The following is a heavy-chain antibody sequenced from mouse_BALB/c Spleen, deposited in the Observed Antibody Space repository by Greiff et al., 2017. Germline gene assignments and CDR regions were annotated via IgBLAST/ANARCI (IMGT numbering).Heavy chain of an antibody. Sequence: EVQLVESGPGLVKPSQSLSLTCTVTGYSITSDYAWNWIRQFPGNKLEWMGYISYSGSTSYNPSLKSRISITRDTSKNQFFLQLNSVTTEDTATYYCARGMGWLLPDYWGQGTTLTVSS. CDR3: ARGMGWLLPDY. V-gene: IGHV3-2*02. J-gene: IGHJ2*01. D-gene: IGHD2-3*01. CDR1: GYSITSDYA. CDR2: ISYSGST.